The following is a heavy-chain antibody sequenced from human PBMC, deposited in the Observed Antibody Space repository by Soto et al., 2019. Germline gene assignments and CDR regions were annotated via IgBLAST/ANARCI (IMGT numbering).Heavy chain of an antibody. V-gene: IGHV3-53*01. CDR2: IYSGGYT. J-gene: IGHJ4*02. CDR1: GFTVSNNY. CDR3: AGPPGGGGY. D-gene: IGHD3-10*01. Sequence: EVQLVESGGGLIQPGGSLRLSCAVSGFTVSNNYMSWVRQAPGKGLEGVSVIYSGGYTAYGDSVKGRFTISRDNSKNKLFLQRNSRGPAATAVSYCAGPPGGGGYWGQGTLVTVSS.